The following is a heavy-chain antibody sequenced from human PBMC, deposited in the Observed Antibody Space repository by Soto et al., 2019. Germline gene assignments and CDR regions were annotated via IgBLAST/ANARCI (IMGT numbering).Heavy chain of an antibody. CDR2: FDAEDGET. V-gene: IGHV1-24*01. Sequence: QVQLVQSGAEVKKPGASVKVSCKVSGYTLTELSMHWVRQAPGKGLEWMGGFDAEDGETIYAQKFQGRVTMTEDTSTDTAYMELSSLRSEDTAVYYCATTAKDNYDILTGTFFYYFDYWGQGTLVTVSS. CDR3: ATTAKDNYDILTGTFFYYFDY. CDR1: GYTLTELS. D-gene: IGHD3-9*01. J-gene: IGHJ4*02.